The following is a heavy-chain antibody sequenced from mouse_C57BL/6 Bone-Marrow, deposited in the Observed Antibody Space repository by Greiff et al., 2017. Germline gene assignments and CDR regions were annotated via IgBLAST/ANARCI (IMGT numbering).Heavy chain of an antibody. D-gene: IGHD1-1*01. CDR1: GFNIKDYY. CDR3: TTSGSYYYGSSSDY. V-gene: IGHV14-1*01. J-gene: IGHJ2*01. CDR2: IDPEDGDT. Sequence: EVQLQQSGAELVRPGASVKLSCTASGFNIKDYYMHWVKQRPEQGLEWIGRIDPEDGDTEYAPKFQGKATMTADTSSNTAYLQLSSLTSEDTAVYYCTTSGSYYYGSSSDYWGQGTTLTVSS.